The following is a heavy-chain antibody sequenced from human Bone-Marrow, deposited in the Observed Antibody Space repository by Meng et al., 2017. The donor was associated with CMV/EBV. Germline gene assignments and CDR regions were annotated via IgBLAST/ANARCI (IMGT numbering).Heavy chain of an antibody. D-gene: IGHD3-22*01. Sequence: SQTLSLTCAISGDTVSSNSAAWNWIRQSPSRGLEWLGRTYYRSGWYNDYAESVKSRVTISSDTSKNHFSLHLNSVTPEDTAVYYCARDRRDYDRPNYYCGWDVWGQGTTVTVSS. CDR2: TYYRSGWYN. CDR3: ARDRRDYDRPNYYCGWDV. J-gene: IGHJ6*02. V-gene: IGHV6-1*01. CDR1: GDTVSSNSAA.